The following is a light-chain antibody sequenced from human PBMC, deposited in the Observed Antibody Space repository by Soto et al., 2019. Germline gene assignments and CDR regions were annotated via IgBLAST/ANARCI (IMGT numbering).Light chain of an antibody. J-gene: IGKJ1*01. CDR2: GES. CDR3: QKYRSWPRT. V-gene: IGKV3-15*01. CDR1: QSVDIN. Sequence: EIVLTQSPATLSVSPVERVTLSCRASQSVDINLSWYQQKPGQAPRLLIYGESTRATDMPGRFSGRGAGAEFTLTISSLQSEDFAVYYCQKYRSWPRTFGQGTKVDIK.